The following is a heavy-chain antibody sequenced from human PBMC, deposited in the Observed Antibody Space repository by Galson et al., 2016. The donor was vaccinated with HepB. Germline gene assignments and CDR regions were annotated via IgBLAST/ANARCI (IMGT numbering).Heavy chain of an antibody. CDR3: ASDHSSYYSKYDY. Sequence: SVKVSCKASGDTFPNVYMHWVRQAPGQGFEWMGMINPRGGRTNYAQRFQGRLTITRDTSASTVYMDLSSLRYEDTAVYFCASDHSSYYSKYDYWGQGTLVIFS. V-gene: IGHV1-46*01. J-gene: IGHJ4*02. CDR2: INPRGGRT. D-gene: IGHD3-22*01. CDR1: GDTFPNVY.